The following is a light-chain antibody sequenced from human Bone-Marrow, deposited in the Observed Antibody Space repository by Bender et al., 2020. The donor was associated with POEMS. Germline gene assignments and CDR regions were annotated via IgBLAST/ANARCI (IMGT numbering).Light chain of an antibody. V-gene: IGLV1-47*01. CDR1: TSIMESNF. CDR2: SNK. Sequence: QSVLTQPPSASGTPGQRVTISCSGSTSIMESNFVYWYQQLPGTAPKLLIYSNKQRPSGVPDRFSGSKSGTSAYLAISGLRSEDEADYYCAAWDDSLSGWLFGGGTKLTVL. J-gene: IGLJ3*02. CDR3: AAWDDSLSGWL.